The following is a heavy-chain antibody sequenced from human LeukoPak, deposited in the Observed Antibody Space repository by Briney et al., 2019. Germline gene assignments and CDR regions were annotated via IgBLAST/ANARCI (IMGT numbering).Heavy chain of an antibody. J-gene: IGHJ3*02. Sequence: GGSLRLSCAASGFTFDDYAMHWVRQAPGKGLEWVSGISWNSGSIGYADSVKGRFTISRDNAKNSLYLQMNSLRAEDTALYYCAKDKSVGAMAQLDAFDIWGQGTMGTVSS. CDR1: GFTFDDYA. D-gene: IGHD5-18*01. V-gene: IGHV3-9*01. CDR2: ISWNSGSI. CDR3: AKDKSVGAMAQLDAFDI.